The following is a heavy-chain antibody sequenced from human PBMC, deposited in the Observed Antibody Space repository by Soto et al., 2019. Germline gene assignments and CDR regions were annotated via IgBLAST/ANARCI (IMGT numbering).Heavy chain of an antibody. D-gene: IGHD3-10*01. Sequence: GGSLRLSCVASGFSFSNYAMNWVRQAPGKGLEWVSVIRGGGTNTYYADSVKGRFTISRDNSKNTLYLQMNSLRAEDTAVYHCAKALSGYSGSGRGCFNYWGQGIMVTVSS. CDR3: AKALSGYSGSGRGCFNY. V-gene: IGHV3-23*01. CDR2: IRGGGTNT. CDR1: GFSFSNYA. J-gene: IGHJ4*02.